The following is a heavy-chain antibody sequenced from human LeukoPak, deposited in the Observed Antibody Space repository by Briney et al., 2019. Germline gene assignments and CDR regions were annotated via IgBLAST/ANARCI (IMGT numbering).Heavy chain of an antibody. J-gene: IGHJ4*02. Sequence: GGSLRLSCAASGFTFSNYVLNWVRQPPGKGLEWVSGISDGGSGTYYADSVKGRFTISRGNSKNTLYLQMNSLRAEDTAVYYCAKAPGDFFNFDYWGQGTLVTVSS. D-gene: IGHD1-14*01. CDR3: AKAPGDFFNFDY. CDR1: GFTFSNYV. V-gene: IGHV3-23*01. CDR2: ISDGGSGT.